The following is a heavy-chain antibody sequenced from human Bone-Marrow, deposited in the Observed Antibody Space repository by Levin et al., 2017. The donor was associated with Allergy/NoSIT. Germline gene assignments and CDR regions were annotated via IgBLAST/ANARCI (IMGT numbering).Heavy chain of an antibody. D-gene: IGHD1/OR15-1a*01. J-gene: IGHJ4*02. CDR3: ARLGTSGRSNFFDY. CDR2: IYHSGSA. Sequence: SETLSLTCTVSGDSVTSNRFFWSWIRQPPGKGLEWIGHIYHSGSANYNPSLSSRVSMLIDTSKNQISMKLTSVTAADTAVYYCARLGTSGRSNFFDYWGQGTLVTVSS. CDR1: GDSVTSNRFF. V-gene: IGHV4-61*01.